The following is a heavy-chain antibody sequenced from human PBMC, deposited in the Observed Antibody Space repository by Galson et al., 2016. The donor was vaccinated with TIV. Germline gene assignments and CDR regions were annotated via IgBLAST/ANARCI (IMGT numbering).Heavy chain of an antibody. CDR3: ARDLVVDATYYYYYYGMDV. D-gene: IGHD2-8*02. CDR2: ISDGGNT. V-gene: IGHV3-66*02. J-gene: IGHJ6*02. CDR1: GLSVSINY. Sequence: SLRLSCAASGLSVSINYMTWVRQAPGKGLEWVSLISDGGNTYYPDSVKGRFTISRDNSKNTLYLQMNSLRVEDTAVYYCARDLVVDATYYYYYYGMDVWGQGTAVTVSS.